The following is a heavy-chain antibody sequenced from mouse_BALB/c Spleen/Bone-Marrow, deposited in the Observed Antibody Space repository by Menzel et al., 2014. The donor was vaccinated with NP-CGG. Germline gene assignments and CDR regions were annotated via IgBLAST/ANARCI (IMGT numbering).Heavy chain of an antibody. CDR1: GYTFTSYW. J-gene: IGHJ3*01. CDR2: IYPSTGYT. V-gene: IGHV1-7*01. CDR3: ARDDYAY. Sequence: QVQLQQSGAELAKPGASVKMSCKASGYTFTSYWMHWVKQRPGQGLEWIGYIYPSTGYTEHNQKFKDKAIMTADKSSSTACMHLSSLTSEESAIYYCARDDYAYRGPGTLVTVSA. D-gene: IGHD2-4*01.